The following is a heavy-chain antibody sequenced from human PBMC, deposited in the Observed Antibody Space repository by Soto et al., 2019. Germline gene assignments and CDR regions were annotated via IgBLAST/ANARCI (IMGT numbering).Heavy chain of an antibody. Sequence: SGTLSLTSSFSGASIAGASYYCRSVLQPPGKGLEWIGYIPSRGRPFYNPSLTSRGTISADTSKNQLSLKLSSVTAADTAVYYCARAGQGDSSGYYHFDYWGQGTLVTVSS. D-gene: IGHD3-22*01. J-gene: IGHJ4*02. CDR1: GASIAGASYY. V-gene: IGHV4-30-4*01. CDR2: IPSRGRP. CDR3: ARAGQGDSSGYYHFDY.